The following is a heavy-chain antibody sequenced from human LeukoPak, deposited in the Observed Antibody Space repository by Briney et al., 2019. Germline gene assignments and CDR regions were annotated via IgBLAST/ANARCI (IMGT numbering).Heavy chain of an antibody. V-gene: IGHV1-18*01. Sequence: GASVKVSCKASGYTFTSYGISWVRQAPRQGLEWMGWISAYNGNTNYAQKLQGRVTMTTDTSTSTAYMELSGLRSDDTAVYYCARAKANWGSGDYWGQGTLVTVSS. J-gene: IGHJ4*02. CDR3: ARAKANWGSGDY. CDR1: GYTFTSYG. D-gene: IGHD7-27*01. CDR2: ISAYNGNT.